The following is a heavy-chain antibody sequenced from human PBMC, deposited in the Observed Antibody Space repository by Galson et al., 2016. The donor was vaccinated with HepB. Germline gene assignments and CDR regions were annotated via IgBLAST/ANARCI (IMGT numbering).Heavy chain of an antibody. CDR3: ARAPDSRFDVYGWSH. CDR1: GGSISTYY. D-gene: IGHD3-16*01. V-gene: IGHV4-59*12. CDR2: IHYSGST. Sequence: SETLSLTCTVSGGSISTYYWSWIRQPPGKSLEWIGYIHYSGSTNCNPSLKTRLTISVDTSQNQFSLNLRSVTAADTATYYCARAPDSRFDVYGWSHWGQGALVTVSS. J-gene: IGHJ4*02.